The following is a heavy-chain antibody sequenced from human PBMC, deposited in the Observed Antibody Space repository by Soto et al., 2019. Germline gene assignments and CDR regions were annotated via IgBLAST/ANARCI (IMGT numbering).Heavy chain of an antibody. J-gene: IGHJ6*02. Sequence: SETLSLTCTVSGGSIRSYYWSWIRQPAGKPLEWIGRIYTSGSTNYNPSLKSRVTMSVDTSKNQFSLNLSSVTAADTAVYYCAREGASGFGMDVWGQGTTVTVSS. D-gene: IGHD1-26*01. CDR3: AREGASGFGMDV. CDR1: GGSIRSYY. CDR2: IYTSGST. V-gene: IGHV4-4*07.